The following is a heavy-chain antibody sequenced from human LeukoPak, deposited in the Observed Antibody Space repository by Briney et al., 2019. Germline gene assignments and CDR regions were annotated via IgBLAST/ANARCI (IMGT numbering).Heavy chain of an antibody. V-gene: IGHV4-59*12. Sequence: SETLSLTCTVSGGSISSYYWSWIRQPPGKGLEWIGYIYYSGSTNYNPSLKSRVTISVDTSKNQFSLKLSSVTAADTAVYYCASHSGDYVVGTFDFWGQGTLVTVSS. D-gene: IGHD4-17*01. CDR2: IYYSGST. J-gene: IGHJ4*02. CDR1: GGSISSYY. CDR3: ASHSGDYVVGTFDF.